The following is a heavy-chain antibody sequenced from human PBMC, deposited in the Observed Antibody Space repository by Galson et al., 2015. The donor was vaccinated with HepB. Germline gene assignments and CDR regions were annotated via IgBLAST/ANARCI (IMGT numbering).Heavy chain of an antibody. D-gene: IGHD2-15*01. CDR1: GFSLSSYA. Sequence: SLRLSCAASGFSLSSYAEHWVRQAPGKGLQYVSAIAQSGSTFYADSVKGRFTISRDNSKNTLYLQMNSLRAEDTAVYYCAKNLVVVVAATPFWFDPWGQGTLVTVSS. CDR2: IAQSGST. V-gene: IGHV3-64*04. J-gene: IGHJ5*02. CDR3: AKNLVVVVAATPFWFDP.